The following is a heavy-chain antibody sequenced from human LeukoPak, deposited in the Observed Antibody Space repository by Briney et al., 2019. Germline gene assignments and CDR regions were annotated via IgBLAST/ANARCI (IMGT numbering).Heavy chain of an antibody. CDR3: ARGSPDYGDYIIFDY. D-gene: IGHD4-17*01. J-gene: IGHJ4*02. CDR2: IYTSGST. V-gene: IGHV4-4*07. Sequence: TSETLSLTSTVSGGSISSYYWGWLRQPAGKGLEWIGRIYTSGSTNYNPSLKSRVTISVDTSKNQFSLKLSSVTAADTAVYYCARGSPDYGDYIIFDYWGQGTLVTVSS. CDR1: GGSISSYY.